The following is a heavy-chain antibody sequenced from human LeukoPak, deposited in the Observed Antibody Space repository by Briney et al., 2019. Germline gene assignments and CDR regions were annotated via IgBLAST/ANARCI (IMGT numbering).Heavy chain of an antibody. CDR3: AGDIVVVPAAKAFLYGMDV. D-gene: IGHD2-2*01. V-gene: IGHV3-30-3*01. CDR1: GFTFSSYA. J-gene: IGHJ6*02. Sequence: PGGSLRLSCAASGFTFSSYAMHWVRQAPGKGLEWVAVISYDGSNKYYADSVKGRFTISRDNSKNTLYLQMNSLRAEDTAVYYCAGDIVVVPAAKAFLYGMDVWGQGTTVTVSS. CDR2: ISYDGSNK.